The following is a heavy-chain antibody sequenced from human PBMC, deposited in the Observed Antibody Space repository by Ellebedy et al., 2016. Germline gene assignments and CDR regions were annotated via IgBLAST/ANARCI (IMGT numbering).Heavy chain of an antibody. CDR2: VHHYGGT. Sequence: SETLSLTCAVYGGSFPGYFYSWIRQSPGKGLEWIGAVHHYGGTEYNPSLKSRVTISVDLSKKQFSLRLTSVTAADTAVYYCARESEGGATAVASYSFEIWGQGTRVIVSS. CDR3: ARESEGGATAVASYSFEI. D-gene: IGHD5-18*01. CDR1: GGSFPGYF. J-gene: IGHJ3*02. V-gene: IGHV4-34*01.